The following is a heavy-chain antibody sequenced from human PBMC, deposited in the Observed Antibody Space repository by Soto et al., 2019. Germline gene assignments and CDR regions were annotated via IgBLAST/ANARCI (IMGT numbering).Heavy chain of an antibody. V-gene: IGHV3-30*18. J-gene: IGHJ4*02. Sequence: GGSLRLSCAASGFTFSSYGMHWVRQAPGKGLEWVAVISYDGSNKYYADSVKGRFTISRDNSKNTLYLQMNSLRAEDTAVYYCAKADSSGSILVYWGQGTLVTVSS. D-gene: IGHD3-22*01. CDR1: GFTFSSYG. CDR3: AKADSSGSILVY. CDR2: ISYDGSNK.